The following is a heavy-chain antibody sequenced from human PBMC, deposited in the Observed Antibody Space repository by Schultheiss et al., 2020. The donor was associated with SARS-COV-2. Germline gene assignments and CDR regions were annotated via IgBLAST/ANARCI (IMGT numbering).Heavy chain of an antibody. J-gene: IGHJ5*02. Sequence: ASVKVSCKASGYTFTSYGISWVRQAPGQGLEWMGWISAYNGNTNYAQKLQGRVTMTTDTSTSTAYMELRSLRSDDTAVYYCARDPDYDFWSGYYTWGQGTLVTVSS. CDR2: ISAYNGNT. CDR1: GYTFTSYG. D-gene: IGHD3-3*01. CDR3: ARDPDYDFWSGYYT. V-gene: IGHV1-18*01.